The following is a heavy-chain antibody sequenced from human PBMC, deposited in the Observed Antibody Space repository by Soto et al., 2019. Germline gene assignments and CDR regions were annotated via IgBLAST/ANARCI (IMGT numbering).Heavy chain of an antibody. CDR2: ISSSSSYI. J-gene: IGHJ4*02. CDR3: ARDVAQYYFDY. Sequence: TGGSLRLSCTASGFTFSSYSMNWVRQAPGKGLEWVSSISSSSSYIYYADSVKGRFTISRDNAKNSLYLQMNSLRAEDTAVYYCARDVAQYYFDYWGQGTLVTVSS. V-gene: IGHV3-21*01. CDR1: GFTFSSYS.